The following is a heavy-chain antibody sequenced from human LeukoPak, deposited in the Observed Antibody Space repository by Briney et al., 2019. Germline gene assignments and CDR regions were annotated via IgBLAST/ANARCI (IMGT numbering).Heavy chain of an antibody. Sequence: PSETLSLTCAVSGGSISSGGYSWSWIRQPPGKGLEWIGYIYHSGSTYYNPSLKSRVTISVDRSKNQFSLKLSSVTAADTAVYYCARGGTIFGVAGDWFDPWGQRTLVTVSS. J-gene: IGHJ5*02. CDR3: ARGGTIFGVAGDWFDP. CDR1: GGSISSGGYS. D-gene: IGHD3-3*01. CDR2: IYHSGST. V-gene: IGHV4-30-2*01.